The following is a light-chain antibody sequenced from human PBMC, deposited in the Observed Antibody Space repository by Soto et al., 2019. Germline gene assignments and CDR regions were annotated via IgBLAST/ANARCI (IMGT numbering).Light chain of an antibody. J-gene: IGKJ2*02. V-gene: IGKV1-5*03. CDR2: KAS. CDR1: QSVSIW. CDR3: QQDNSYPWT. Sequence: DIQMTQSPSTLSASLGDRVTITCRATQSVSIWLAWYQQRPGKAPKLLIYKASKLESGVPSRFSGSGSGTEFTLNISSLQPDDFATYYCQQDNSYPWTFGQGTNLEI.